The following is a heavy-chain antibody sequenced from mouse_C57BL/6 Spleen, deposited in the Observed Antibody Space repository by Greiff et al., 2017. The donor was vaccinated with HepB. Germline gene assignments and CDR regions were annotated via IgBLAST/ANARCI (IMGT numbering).Heavy chain of an antibody. CDR1: GYTFTTYP. V-gene: IGHV1-47*01. D-gene: IGHD1-1*01. J-gene: IGHJ3*01. Sequence: VQLQQSGAELVKPGASVKMSCKASGYTFTTYPMEWMKQNHGKSLEWIGNFHPYNDDTKYNEKFKGKATLTVEKSSSTVYLELSRLTSDDSAVYYCARGYYGSSYPFAYWGQGTLVTVSA. CDR2: FHPYNDDT. CDR3: ARGYYGSSYPFAY.